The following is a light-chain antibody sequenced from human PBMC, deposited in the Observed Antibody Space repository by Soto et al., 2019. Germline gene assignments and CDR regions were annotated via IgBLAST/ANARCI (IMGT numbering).Light chain of an antibody. CDR3: TSFTTSSIGV. Sequence: ALTQPASVSGSPGQSITISCTGTSSDVGIYNYVSWYQQHPGKAPKVIICEVSNRPSGVSNRFSGSKSGNTASLTISGLRAEDEADYYCTSFTTSSIGVFGGGTKVTVL. CDR2: EVS. J-gene: IGLJ3*02. CDR1: SSDVGIYNY. V-gene: IGLV2-14*01.